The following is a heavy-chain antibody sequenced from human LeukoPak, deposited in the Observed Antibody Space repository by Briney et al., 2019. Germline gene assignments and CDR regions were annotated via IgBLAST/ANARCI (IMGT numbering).Heavy chain of an antibody. Sequence: SETLSLTCTVSGGSISSYYWSWIRQPPGKGLEWIGYIYYSGSINYNPSLKSRVTISVDTSKNQFSLKLSSVTAADTAVYYCARVDSSGYSQGADCWGQGTLVTVSS. CDR3: ARVDSSGYSQGADC. J-gene: IGHJ4*02. CDR2: IYYSGSI. CDR1: GGSISSYY. D-gene: IGHD3-22*01. V-gene: IGHV4-59*12.